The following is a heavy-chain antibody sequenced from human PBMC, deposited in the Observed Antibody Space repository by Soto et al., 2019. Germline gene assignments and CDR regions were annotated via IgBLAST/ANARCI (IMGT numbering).Heavy chain of an antibody. D-gene: IGHD6-13*01. Sequence: PGGSLRLSCAASGFTFSSYSMNWVRQAPGKGLEWVSYISSSSSTIYYADSVKGRFTISRDNAKNSLYLQMNSLRDEDTAVYYCARDRLPSSWYHTHNWFDPWGQGTLVTVSS. CDR1: GFTFSSYS. V-gene: IGHV3-48*02. CDR3: ARDRLPSSWYHTHNWFDP. CDR2: ISSSSSTI. J-gene: IGHJ5*02.